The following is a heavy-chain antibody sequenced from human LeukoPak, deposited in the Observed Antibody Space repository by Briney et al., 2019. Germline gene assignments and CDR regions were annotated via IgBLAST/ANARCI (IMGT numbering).Heavy chain of an antibody. J-gene: IGHJ4*02. D-gene: IGHD2-2*01. Sequence: PSETLSLTCTVSGGSISSSGYYWGWIRQPPGKGLEWIGSIYYSGSTYYNPSLKSRVTISVDTSKNQFSLKLSSVTAADTAVYYCARRRCSSTSCSDYWGQGTLVTVSS. CDR2: IYYSGST. V-gene: IGHV4-39*01. CDR1: GGSISSSGYY. CDR3: ARRRCSSTSCSDY.